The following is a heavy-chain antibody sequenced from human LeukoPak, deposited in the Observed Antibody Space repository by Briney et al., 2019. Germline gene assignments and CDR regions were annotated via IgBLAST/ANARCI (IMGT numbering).Heavy chain of an antibody. CDR1: GFPSSRYS. J-gene: IGHJ4*02. Sequence: GGSLRLSCAASGFPSSRYSMNWVRQAPGKGLEWVSSITSSSGYIHYADSVKGRFTISRDSAKNSLYLQMNSLRAEDTAVYYCAREITSSSSFDSWGQGTLVTVSS. V-gene: IGHV3-21*01. CDR2: ITSSSGYI. CDR3: AREITSSSSFDS. D-gene: IGHD6-6*01.